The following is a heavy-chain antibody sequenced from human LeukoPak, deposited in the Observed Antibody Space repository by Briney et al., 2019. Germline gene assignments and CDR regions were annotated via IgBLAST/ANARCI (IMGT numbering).Heavy chain of an antibody. Sequence: SPSETLSLTCTVSGGSISRYYWSWIRQPPGKGLEGIGYINYSGSTKYSPSLKSRVTISVDTSKNQFSLKLSSVTAADTAVYYCARDPHYGDILNDPFDIWGQGTMVTVSS. CDR2: INYSGST. CDR3: ARDPHYGDILNDPFDI. J-gene: IGHJ3*02. V-gene: IGHV4-59*01. CDR1: GGSISRYY. D-gene: IGHD4-17*01.